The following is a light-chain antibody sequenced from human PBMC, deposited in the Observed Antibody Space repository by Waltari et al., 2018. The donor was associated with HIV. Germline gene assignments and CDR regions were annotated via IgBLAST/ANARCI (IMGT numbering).Light chain of an antibody. CDR2: DDS. CDR1: NIGTKS. J-gene: IGLJ2*01. Sequence: SYVLTQPPSVSVAPGQTARITCGGNNIGTKSVHWYQQKPGQAPVLVVYDDSDRASERFSCSTSGITATLTITTVEAGDEADYYCQVWDSTSDLRVVFGGGTELTVL. V-gene: IGLV3-21*02. CDR3: QVWDSTSDLRVV.